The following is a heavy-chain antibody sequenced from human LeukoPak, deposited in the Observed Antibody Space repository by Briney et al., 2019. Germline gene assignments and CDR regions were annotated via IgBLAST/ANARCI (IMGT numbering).Heavy chain of an antibody. J-gene: IGHJ4*02. CDR2: IWSDKSNK. CDR3: AKDAQRGFDYSNSLEY. V-gene: IGHV3-33*06. Sequence: GGSLRLSCAASGFIFNHHAMHWVRQAPGKGLEWVAVIWSDKSNKFYADSVRGRFTISRDDSRKTVYLQMDTMTVEDTAVYYCAKDAQRGFDYSNSLEYWGQGALVAVAS. CDR1: GFIFNHHA. D-gene: IGHD4-11*01.